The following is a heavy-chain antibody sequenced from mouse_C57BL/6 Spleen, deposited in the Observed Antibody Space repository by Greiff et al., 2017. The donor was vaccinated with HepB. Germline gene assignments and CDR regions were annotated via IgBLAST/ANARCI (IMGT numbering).Heavy chain of an antibody. D-gene: IGHD1-1*01. CDR1: GYTFTSYG. V-gene: IGHV1-81*01. CDR3: ARKGSSSQDYFDY. J-gene: IGHJ2*01. Sequence: VKLMESGAELARPGASVKLSCKASGYTFTSYGISWVKQRTGQGLEWIGEIYPRSGNTYYNEKFKGKATLTADKSSSTAYMELRSLTSEDSAVYFCARKGSSSQDYFDYWGQGTTLTVSS. CDR2: IYPRSGNT.